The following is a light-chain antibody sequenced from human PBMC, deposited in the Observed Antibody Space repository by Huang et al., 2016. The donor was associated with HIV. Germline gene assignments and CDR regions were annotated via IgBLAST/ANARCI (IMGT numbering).Light chain of an antibody. V-gene: IGKV1-39*01. CDR2: HSS. Sequence: DIQMTPSPSSLSASVGDRVTITCRASQSISTYVNWYQQKPGKAPKLLIYHSSNLQSGVPSRCSGSGSGTDFTLTSSSLQPEDCATYYGQQSYRAPPWTFGQGTKVEI. CDR3: QQSYRAPPWT. J-gene: IGKJ1*01. CDR1: QSISTY.